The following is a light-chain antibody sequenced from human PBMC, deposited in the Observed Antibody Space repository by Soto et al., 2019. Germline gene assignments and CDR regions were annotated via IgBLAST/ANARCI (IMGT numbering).Light chain of an antibody. Sequence: QLVLTQSPSASASLGASVKLTCTLSSGHNTYSIAWHQQQPEKGPRFLMKLKSDGSHSRGDGIPDRFSGSSSGAERYLTISSLQSEDEAEYYCQTWATGIQVFGGGTKVTVL. CDR1: SGHNTYS. V-gene: IGLV4-69*01. CDR3: QTWATGIQV. J-gene: IGLJ2*01. CDR2: LKSDGSH.